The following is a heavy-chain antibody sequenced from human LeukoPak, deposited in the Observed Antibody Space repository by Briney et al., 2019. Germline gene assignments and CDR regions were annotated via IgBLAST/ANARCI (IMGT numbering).Heavy chain of an antibody. V-gene: IGHV5-51*01. D-gene: IGHD1-26*01. Sequence: GESLKISCKGSGYSFTSYWIGWVRQMPGKGLEWMGIIYPGDSDTRYSPSFQGQVTISADKSTSTAYLQWSSLKASDTAIYYCARTSGSYKNWFDPWGQGTLVTVSS. CDR2: IYPGDSDT. CDR1: GYSFTSYW. CDR3: ARTSGSYKNWFDP. J-gene: IGHJ5*02.